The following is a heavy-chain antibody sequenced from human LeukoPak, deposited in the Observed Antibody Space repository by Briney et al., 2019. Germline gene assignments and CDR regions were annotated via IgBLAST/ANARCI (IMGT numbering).Heavy chain of an antibody. J-gene: IGHJ4*02. CDR3: ASATSLYGYFDY. Sequence: ASVKVSCKASGYTFTSYDINWVRQATGQGLEWMGWMNPNSGNTGYAQKFQGRVTMTRNTSISTAYMELSSLRSEDTAMYYCASATSLYGYFDYWGQGTLVTVSS. V-gene: IGHV1-8*01. D-gene: IGHD2-15*01. CDR1: GYTFTSYD. CDR2: MNPNSGNT.